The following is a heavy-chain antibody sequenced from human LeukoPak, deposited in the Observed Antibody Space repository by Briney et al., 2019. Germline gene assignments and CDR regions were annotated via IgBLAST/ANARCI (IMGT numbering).Heavy chain of an antibody. CDR1: GFTFSSYW. CDR3: ARGYSSRLYNWLDP. CDR2: ISYDGGDP. Sequence: GGSLRLSCAASGFTFSSYWMHWVRQAPGKGLVWVSRISYDGGDPSYADSVKGRFTISRDNAKNTLYLQLNSLTAEDTAVYYCARGYSSRLYNWLDPWGQGTLVTVSS. J-gene: IGHJ5*02. V-gene: IGHV3-74*01. D-gene: IGHD6-13*01.